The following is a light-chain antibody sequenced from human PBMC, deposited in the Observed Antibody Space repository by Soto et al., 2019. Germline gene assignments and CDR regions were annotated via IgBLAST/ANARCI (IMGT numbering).Light chain of an antibody. CDR1: HDISTF. Sequence: DIQLTQSPSLLSASIGDRVTITCRASHDISTFLAWYQQEPGKAPKLLIYAASTLQSGVPSRFSGSGSGTEFTLTISSLQPEDFATYYCQQLNSYPFTFGQGTRLEIK. CDR2: AAS. CDR3: QQLNSYPFT. V-gene: IGKV1-9*01. J-gene: IGKJ5*01.